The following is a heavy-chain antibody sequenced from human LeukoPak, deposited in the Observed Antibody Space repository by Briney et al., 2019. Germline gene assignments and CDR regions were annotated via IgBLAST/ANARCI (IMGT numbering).Heavy chain of an antibody. CDR3: ARWQWELDWFAP. D-gene: IGHD1-26*01. CDR2: ISAYNGNT. Sequence: ASVKVSCKASGYTFTSYGISWVRQAPGQGLEWMGWISAYNGNTNYAEKLQGRVTMTTDTSTSTAYMELRRLRSDDTAVYYCARWQWELDWFAPWGQGTLVTVSS. CDR1: GYTFTSYG. J-gene: IGHJ5*02. V-gene: IGHV1-18*01.